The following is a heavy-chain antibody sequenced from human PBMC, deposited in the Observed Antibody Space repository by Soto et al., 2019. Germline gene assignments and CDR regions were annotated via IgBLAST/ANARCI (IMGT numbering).Heavy chain of an antibody. V-gene: IGHV3-30-3*01. CDR1: GFTFSSYA. J-gene: IGHJ4*02. CDR2: ISYDGSNK. Sequence: QVQLVESGGGVVQPGRSLRLSCAASGFTFSSYAMHWVRQAPGKGLEWVAVISYDGSNKSYADSVKGRFTISRDNSKNSLYLQMNSLRVEDTAVYYCERERVYYFDYWSKGTLVTVSS. CDR3: ERERVYYFDY. D-gene: IGHD2-8*01.